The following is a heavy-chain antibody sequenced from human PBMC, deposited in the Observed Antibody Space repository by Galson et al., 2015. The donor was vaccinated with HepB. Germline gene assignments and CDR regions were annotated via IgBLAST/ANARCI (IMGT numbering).Heavy chain of an antibody. CDR1: GGSISSYY. V-gene: IGHV4-59*08. CDR3: ARGRTDDFWSGYPTYGMDV. Sequence: TLSLTCTVSGGSISSYYWSWIRQPPGKGLEWIGYIYYSGSTNYNPSLKSRVTISVDTSKNQFSLKLSSVTAADTAVYYCARGRTDDFWSGYPTYGMDVWGQGTTVTVSS. J-gene: IGHJ6*02. CDR2: IYYSGST. D-gene: IGHD3-3*01.